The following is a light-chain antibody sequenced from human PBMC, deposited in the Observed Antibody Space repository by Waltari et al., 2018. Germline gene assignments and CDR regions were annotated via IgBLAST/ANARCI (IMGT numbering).Light chain of an antibody. Sequence: DIVMTQSPDSLAVSLGARATINCKSGQSVLYSSNNKNYLAWYQQKSGQPPKLLIYWASTRESGVPDRFSGSGSGTDFTLTISSLQAEDVAVYYCQQYYSSPLTFGGGTKVEIK. J-gene: IGKJ4*01. CDR2: WAS. CDR3: QQYYSSPLT. V-gene: IGKV4-1*01. CDR1: QSVLYSSNNKNY.